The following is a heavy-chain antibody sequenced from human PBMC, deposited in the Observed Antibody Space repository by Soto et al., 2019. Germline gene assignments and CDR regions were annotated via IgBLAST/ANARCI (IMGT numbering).Heavy chain of an antibody. D-gene: IGHD6-13*01. Sequence: SETLSLTCTVSGGSISSYYWSWIRQPPGKGLEWIGYIYYSGSTNYNPSLKSRVAISVDTSKNQFSLKLSSVTAADTAVYYCAREGKDSSSWYYYYYMDVWGKGTTVTVSS. CDR3: AREGKDSSSWYYYYYMDV. CDR2: IYYSGST. CDR1: GGSISSYY. V-gene: IGHV4-59*01. J-gene: IGHJ6*03.